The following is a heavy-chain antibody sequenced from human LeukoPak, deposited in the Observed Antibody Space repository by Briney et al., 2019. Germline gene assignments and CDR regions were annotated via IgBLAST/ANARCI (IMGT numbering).Heavy chain of an antibody. CDR3: ARVPNREGYCSGGSCYSVYYYYYGMDV. D-gene: IGHD2-15*01. CDR1: GGTFSSYA. Sequence: ASVKVSCKASGGTFSSYAISWVRQDPGQGLEWMGGIIPIFGTANYAQKFQGRVTITADESTSTAYMELSSLRSEDTAVYYCARVPNREGYCSGGSCYSVYYYYYGMDVWGQGTTVTVSS. V-gene: IGHV1-69*13. CDR2: IIPIFGTA. J-gene: IGHJ6*02.